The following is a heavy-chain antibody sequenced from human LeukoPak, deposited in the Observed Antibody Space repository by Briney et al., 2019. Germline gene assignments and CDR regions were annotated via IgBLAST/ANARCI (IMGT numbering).Heavy chain of an antibody. D-gene: IGHD1-26*01. CDR3: ARGGSYLSAFDI. V-gene: IGHV3-30*02. Sequence: GGSLRLSRAASGFTFSNYGMHWVRQAPGKGLEWVAFIRYDGTNEYYADSVKGRFTITRDNSKNTLYLQMNSLRAEDTAVYYCARGGSYLSAFDIWGQGTMVTVSS. CDR2: IRYDGTNE. J-gene: IGHJ3*02. CDR1: GFTFSNYG.